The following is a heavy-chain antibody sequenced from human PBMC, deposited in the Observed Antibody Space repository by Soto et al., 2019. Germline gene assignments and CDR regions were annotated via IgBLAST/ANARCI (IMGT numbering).Heavy chain of an antibody. CDR3: AGGSVVAATLFDY. Sequence: QVQLQESGPGLVKPSQTLSLTCTVSGGSISSGGYYWSWIRQHPGKGLEWIGYIYYSGSTYYNPSTKSRVTISVDASKNQFSLKLSSVTAADTAVYYCAGGSVVAATLFDYWGQGTLVTVSS. D-gene: IGHD2-15*01. CDR1: GGSISSGGYY. J-gene: IGHJ4*02. CDR2: IYYSGST. V-gene: IGHV4-31*03.